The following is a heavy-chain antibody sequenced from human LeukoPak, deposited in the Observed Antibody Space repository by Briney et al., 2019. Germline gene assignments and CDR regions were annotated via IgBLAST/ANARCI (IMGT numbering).Heavy chain of an antibody. CDR2: IYYSGST. CDR3: ARAVSYCSSTSCFHFDY. CDR1: GGSISSYY. V-gene: IGHV4-59*01. J-gene: IGHJ4*02. D-gene: IGHD2-2*01. Sequence: SETLSLTCTVSGGSISSYYWSWIRQPPGKGQEWIGYIYYSGSTNYNPSLKSRVTISVDTSKNQFSLKLSSVTAADTAVYYCARAVSYCSSTSCFHFDYWGQGTLVTVSS.